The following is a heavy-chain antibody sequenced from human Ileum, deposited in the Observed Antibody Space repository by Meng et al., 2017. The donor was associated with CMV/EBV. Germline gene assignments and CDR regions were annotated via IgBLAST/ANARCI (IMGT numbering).Heavy chain of an antibody. J-gene: IGHJ4*02. CDR2: IHDSGRT. CDR3: ARQTAIVATKDYYFNY. V-gene: IGHV4-59*08. Sequence: SGGPIRSDYWSWIRQPPGKGLEWIGYIHDSGRTHYNPSLKSRVTISIDTSKNQVSLKLSSVTAADTAVFYCARQTAIVATKDYYFNYWGQGTLVTVSS. D-gene: IGHD5-12*01. CDR1: GGPIRSDY.